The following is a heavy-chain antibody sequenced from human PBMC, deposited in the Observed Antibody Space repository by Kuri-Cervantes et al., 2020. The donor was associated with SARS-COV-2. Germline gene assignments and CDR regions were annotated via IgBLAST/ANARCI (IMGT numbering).Heavy chain of an antibody. D-gene: IGHD6-6*01. V-gene: IGHV4-34*01. CDR3: ATRIAARPVGLEGYDWYFDL. CDR1: GGSFSGYY. J-gene: IGHJ2*01. Sequence: SETLSLTCAVYGGSFSGYYWSWIRQPPGKGLEWIREINHSGSTNYNPSLKSRVTISVDTSKNQFSLKLSSVTAADTAVYYCATRIAARPVGLEGYDWYFDLWGRGTLVTVSS. CDR2: INHSGST.